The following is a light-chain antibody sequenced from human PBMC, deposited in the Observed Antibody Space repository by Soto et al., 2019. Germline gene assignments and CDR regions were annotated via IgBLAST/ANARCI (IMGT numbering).Light chain of an antibody. CDR2: GAS. CDR3: QQYGSSHT. V-gene: IGKV3-20*01. J-gene: IGKJ5*01. Sequence: EIVLTQSPATLSLSPGERATLSCRASQSVSSALAWYQQKPGQAPRLLIFGASTRATGIPDRFSGSGAGAYFNLTISRLEPADFGVHYCQQYGSSHTFGQGTRLEI. CDR1: QSVSSA.